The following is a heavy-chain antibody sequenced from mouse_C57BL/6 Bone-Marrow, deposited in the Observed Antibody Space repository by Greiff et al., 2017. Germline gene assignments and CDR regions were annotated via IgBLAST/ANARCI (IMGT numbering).Heavy chain of an antibody. CDR2: INPNNGGT. D-gene: IGHD4-1*01. CDR1: GYTFTDYY. Sequence: EVQLQQSGPELVKPGASVKISCKASGYTFTDYYMNWVKQSHGKSLEWIGDINPNNGGTSYNQKFKGKATLTVDKSSSTAYMELRSLTSEDSAVYYCASWGGWFAYWGQGTLVTVSA. J-gene: IGHJ3*01. CDR3: ASWGGWFAY. V-gene: IGHV1-26*01.